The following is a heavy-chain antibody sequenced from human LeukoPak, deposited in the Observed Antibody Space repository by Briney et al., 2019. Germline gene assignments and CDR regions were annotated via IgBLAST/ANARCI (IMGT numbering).Heavy chain of an antibody. J-gene: IGHJ6*02. CDR1: GFTFSSYA. CDR3: AKVRFDSSGYYYTYYYYGMDV. CDR2: ISGSGGST. D-gene: IGHD3-22*01. V-gene: IGHV3-23*01. Sequence: SGGSLRLSCAASGFTFSSYAMSWVRQAPGKGLEWVSAISGSGGSTYYADSVKGRFTISRDNSKNTLYLQMTSLRAEDTAVYFCAKVRFDSSGYYYTYYYYGMDVWGQGTTVTVSS.